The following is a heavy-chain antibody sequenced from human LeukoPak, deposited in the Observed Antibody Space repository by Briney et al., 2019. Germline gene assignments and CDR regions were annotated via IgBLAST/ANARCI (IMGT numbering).Heavy chain of an antibody. Sequence: GGSLRLSCAASGFTFSSYNMNWVRQAPGKGLEWVSYISDSSRYRYYGDSLEGRFTISRDNAKNSLYLQMNSLRVEDTAVYYCAKSWNYYDSSGDDALDIWGQGTMVTVSS. CDR3: AKSWNYYDSSGDDALDI. CDR2: ISDSSRYR. V-gene: IGHV3-21*04. J-gene: IGHJ3*02. D-gene: IGHD3-22*01. CDR1: GFTFSSYN.